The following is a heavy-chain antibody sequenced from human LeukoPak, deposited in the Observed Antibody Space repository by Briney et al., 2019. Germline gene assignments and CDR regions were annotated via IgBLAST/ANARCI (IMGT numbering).Heavy chain of an antibody. D-gene: IGHD3-10*01. CDR1: GGSISSSSYY. V-gene: IGHV4-39*01. J-gene: IGHJ4*02. CDR2: IYYSGST. CDR3: ATLYYYGSGSYYSLFDY. Sequence: SETLSLTCTVSGGSISSSSYYWGWIRQPPGKGLEWIGSIYYSGSTYYNPSLKSRVTISVDTSKNQFSLKLSSVTAADTAVYYCATLYYYGSGSYYSLFDYWGQGTLVTVSS.